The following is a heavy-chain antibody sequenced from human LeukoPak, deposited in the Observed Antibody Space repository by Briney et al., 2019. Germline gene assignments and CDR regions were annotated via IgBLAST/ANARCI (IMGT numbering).Heavy chain of an antibody. V-gene: IGHV3-11*01. CDR2: ISSSGSHI. Sequence: PGGSLRLSYAASGFTFSDYYMNWIRQAPGKGLEWVSYISSSGSHIYYADSVKGRFTISRDNARNSLYLQMNSLRAEDTAVYYCARGRRTWVSDWGQGTLVTVSS. CDR3: ARGRRTWVSD. D-gene: IGHD2/OR15-2a*01. J-gene: IGHJ4*02. CDR1: GFTFSDYY.